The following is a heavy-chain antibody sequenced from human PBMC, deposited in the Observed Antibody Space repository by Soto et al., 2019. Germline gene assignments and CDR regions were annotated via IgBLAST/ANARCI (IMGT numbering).Heavy chain of an antibody. J-gene: IGHJ4*02. CDR2: INHSGFT. Sequence: SETLSLTCDVSGGSFTGYYWSWIRQPPWKGLEWIGEINHSGFTNYNPSLTGRVTISLDTSKSQFSLKLSSLTAADTAFYFCARGHGRFAHWGQGTLVTVSS. V-gene: IGHV4-34*01. CDR3: ARGHGRFAH. CDR1: GGSFTGYY.